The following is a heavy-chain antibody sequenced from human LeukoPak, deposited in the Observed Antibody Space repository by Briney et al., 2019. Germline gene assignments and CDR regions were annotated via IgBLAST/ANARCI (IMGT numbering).Heavy chain of an antibody. D-gene: IGHD6-13*01. CDR1: GGSFSGYY. J-gene: IGHJ4*02. V-gene: IGHV4-34*01. CDR3: ARVESSSWYSDY. Sequence: PSETLSLTCAVYGGSFSGYYWSWIRQPPGKGLEWIGEINHSGSTNYNPSLKSRVTISVDTSKNQFSLKLSSVTAADTTVYYCARVESSSWYSDYWGQGTLVTVSS. CDR2: INHSGST.